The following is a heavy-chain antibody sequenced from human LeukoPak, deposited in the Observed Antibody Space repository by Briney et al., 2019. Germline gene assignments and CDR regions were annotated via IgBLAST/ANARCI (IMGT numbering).Heavy chain of an antibody. CDR2: INPNTGAT. D-gene: IGHD6-19*01. CDR3: ARGEVDTSGWDCFHF. CDR1: GYTFTAFH. J-gene: IGHJ4*02. Sequence: ASVKVSCKASGYTFTAFHMYWVRRAHGQGLGWMGWINPNTGATNYPQKFQGRVTITTDTFISTAYMELSSLRSDDTGSYYCARGEVDTSGWDCFHFWGQGALVTVSS. V-gene: IGHV1-2*02.